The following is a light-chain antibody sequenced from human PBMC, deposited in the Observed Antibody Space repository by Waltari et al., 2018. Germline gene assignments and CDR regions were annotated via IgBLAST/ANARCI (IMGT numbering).Light chain of an antibody. CDR3: QQYNSYSIT. V-gene: IGKV1-5*03. CDR1: QSISSW. Sequence: CRASQSISSWLAWDQQKPGKSPKVLIYKASTLESGVPSRFSGSGSGTEFTLTISSLQPDDSATYYCQQYNSYSITFGPGTKVEI. CDR2: KAS. J-gene: IGKJ3*01.